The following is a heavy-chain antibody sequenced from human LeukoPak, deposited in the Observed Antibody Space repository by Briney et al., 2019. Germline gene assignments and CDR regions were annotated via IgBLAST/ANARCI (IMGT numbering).Heavy chain of an antibody. CDR2: IKQDASEK. Sequence: PGGSLRLSCAASGFTFSSFWMTWVRQAPGKGLEWVANIKQDASEKNYLDSVTGRFTISRDNAKNSLYLQMNSLRAEDTAVYYCARDANYHVSSDYYDAFDIWGQGTMVTVSS. D-gene: IGHD3-22*01. CDR1: GFTFSSFW. J-gene: IGHJ3*02. CDR3: ARDANYHVSSDYYDAFDI. V-gene: IGHV3-7*01.